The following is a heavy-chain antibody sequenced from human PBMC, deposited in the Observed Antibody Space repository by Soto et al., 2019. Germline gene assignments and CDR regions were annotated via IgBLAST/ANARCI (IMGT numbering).Heavy chain of an antibody. CDR1: GFTFSSYA. Sequence: QVELVESGGGVVQPGRSLRLSCAASGFTFSSYAMHWVRQAPGKGLEWVAIISYDGINKYYADSVKGRFTVSRDNSKNTMYLQMNSLRTDDTAIYYCGRDPTWIQRGLNYWGQGTLVTVSS. J-gene: IGHJ4*02. CDR2: ISYDGINK. V-gene: IGHV3-30-3*01. CDR3: GRDPTWIQRGLNY. D-gene: IGHD5-18*01.